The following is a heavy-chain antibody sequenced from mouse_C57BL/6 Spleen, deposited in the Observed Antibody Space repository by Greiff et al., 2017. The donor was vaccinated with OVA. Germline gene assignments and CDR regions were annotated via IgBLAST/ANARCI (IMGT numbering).Heavy chain of an antibody. Sequence: VKQSHGKSLEWIGDINPNNGGTSYNQKFKGKATLTVDKSSSTAYMELRSLTSEDSAVYYCARGYYGSSYGYFDYWGQGTTLTVSS. V-gene: IGHV1-26*01. D-gene: IGHD1-1*01. CDR3: ARGYYGSSYGYFDY. CDR2: INPNNGGT. J-gene: IGHJ2*01.